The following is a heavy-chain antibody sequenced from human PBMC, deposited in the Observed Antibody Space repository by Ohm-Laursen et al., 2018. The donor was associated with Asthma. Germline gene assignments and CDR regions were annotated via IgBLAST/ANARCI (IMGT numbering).Heavy chain of an antibody. CDR1: GFTFESYW. Sequence: SLRLSCAASGFTFESYWMNWVRQAPGKGLEWVSSISSSSSYIYYADSVKGRFTISRDNAKNSLYLQMNSLRAEDTAVYYCARVVPGVAIDYWGQGTLVTVSS. V-gene: IGHV3-21*01. CDR2: ISSSSSYI. D-gene: IGHD3-10*02. CDR3: ARVVPGVAIDY. J-gene: IGHJ4*02.